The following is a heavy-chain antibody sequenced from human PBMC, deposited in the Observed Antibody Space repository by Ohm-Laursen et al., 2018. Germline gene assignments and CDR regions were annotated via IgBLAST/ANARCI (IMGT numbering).Heavy chain of an antibody. CDR1: GFTFSISG. Sequence: SLRLSCAASGFTFSISGMTWVRQAPGKGLEWVSGISVSGSSTDYADSVKDRFTISRDNSKNTLYLQMNSLRAEDTAVYYCAKACGGSGLDYWGQGTLVTVSS. V-gene: IGHV3-23*01. J-gene: IGHJ4*02. CDR2: ISVSGSST. CDR3: AKACGGSGLDY. D-gene: IGHD1-26*01.